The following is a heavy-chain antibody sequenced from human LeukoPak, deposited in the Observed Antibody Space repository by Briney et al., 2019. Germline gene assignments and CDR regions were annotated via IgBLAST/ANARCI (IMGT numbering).Heavy chain of an antibody. V-gene: IGHV3-48*03. D-gene: IGHD3-10*01. Sequence: GGSLRLSCTASGFTFSSYEMNWVHQAPGKGLEWVSYISSSGSTKYYADSVKGRFTISRDNAKNSLYLQMNSLRADDTAVYYCARENRGFITRPIDYWDQGTLVTVSS. CDR3: ARENRGFITRPIDY. J-gene: IGHJ4*02. CDR2: ISSSGSTK. CDR1: GFTFSSYE.